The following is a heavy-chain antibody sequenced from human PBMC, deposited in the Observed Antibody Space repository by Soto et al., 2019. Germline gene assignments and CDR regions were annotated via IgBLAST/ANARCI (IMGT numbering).Heavy chain of an antibody. J-gene: IGHJ4*02. CDR2: ISSNINYI. V-gene: IGHV3-21*01. CDR3: ARDYKTYSYGYPAFDY. D-gene: IGHD5-18*01. Sequence: GGSLRHSCAASGFNFRSYTMNWVRQAPGKGLEWVGSISSNINYIYYADSVKGRFTLSRDNAKNSLSLQMNSLRAEDTAVYYCARDYKTYSYGYPAFDYWGLGTLVTLL. CDR1: GFNFRSYT.